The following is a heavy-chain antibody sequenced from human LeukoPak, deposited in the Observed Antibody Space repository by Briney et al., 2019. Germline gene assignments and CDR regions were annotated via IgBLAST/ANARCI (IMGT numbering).Heavy chain of an antibody. CDR3: AKDLSSSWQIDY. CDR2: ITGSSDKT. Sequence: GGSLRLSCAASGFTLSSYAMNWVRQAPGKGLEWVSGITGSSDKTFYADSVKGRFTISRDSSKNTMYLQMNSLRGEDSAVYYCAKDLSSSWQIDYWVQGTLVTVSS. J-gene: IGHJ4*02. V-gene: IGHV3-23*01. D-gene: IGHD6-13*01. CDR1: GFTLSSYA.